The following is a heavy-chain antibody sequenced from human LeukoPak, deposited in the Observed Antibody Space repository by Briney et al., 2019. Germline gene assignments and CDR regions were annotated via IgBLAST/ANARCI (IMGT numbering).Heavy chain of an antibody. Sequence: GGSLRLSCAASGFSLSSYSMNWVRQAPGRGLEWVSYISSSSTTYYADSVKGGFTISRDSAKNSLYLQMNSLRAEDTAVYYCAKGGGYYYDSSGYFIESWAFDIWGQGTMVTVSS. CDR1: GFSLSSYS. V-gene: IGHV3-48*01. D-gene: IGHD3-22*01. CDR3: AKGGGYYYDSSGYFIESWAFDI. CDR2: ISSSSTT. J-gene: IGHJ3*02.